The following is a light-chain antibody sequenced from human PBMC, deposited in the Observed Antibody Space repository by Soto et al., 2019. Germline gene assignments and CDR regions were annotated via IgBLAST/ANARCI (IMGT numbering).Light chain of an antibody. CDR2: AAS. V-gene: IGKV1-39*01. J-gene: IGKJ2*01. CDR1: QNIANY. Sequence: DIQMTQSPSSLSASVGDRVTITCRASQNIANYLNWYQQRPGKAPKLLIYAASALQSGVPSRFSGSGSGTDFTLTIRSIQTEDFASYYCQQSYNTLYTFGQGTKLEIK. CDR3: QQSYNTLYT.